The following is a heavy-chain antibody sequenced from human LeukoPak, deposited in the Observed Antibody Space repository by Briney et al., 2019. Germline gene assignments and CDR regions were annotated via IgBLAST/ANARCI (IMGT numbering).Heavy chain of an antibody. CDR2: MNPNSGNT. V-gene: IGHV1-8*03. D-gene: IGHD1-1*01. J-gene: IGHJ4*02. Sequence: ASVKVSCKASGYTFTSYDINWVRQATGQGLEWMGWMNPNSGNTGYAQKFQGRVTITRNTSISTAYMELSSLRSEDTAVYYCARGSRRPPHFDYWGQGTLVTVSS. CDR1: GYTFTSYD. CDR3: ARGSRRPPHFDY.